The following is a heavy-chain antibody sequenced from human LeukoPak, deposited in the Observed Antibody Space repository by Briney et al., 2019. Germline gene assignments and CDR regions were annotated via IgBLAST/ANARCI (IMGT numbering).Heavy chain of an antibody. CDR3: ARGCGGDCYSPLDAFDI. CDR2: IYYSGST. V-gene: IGHV4-59*01. J-gene: IGHJ3*02. D-gene: IGHD2-21*02. CDR1: GGSISSYY. Sequence: SETLSLTCTVSGGSISSYYWSWIRQPPGKGLEWIGYIYYSGSTNYSPSLKSRVTISVDTSKNQFSLKLSSVTAADTAVYYCARGCGGDCYSPLDAFDIWGQGTMVTVSS.